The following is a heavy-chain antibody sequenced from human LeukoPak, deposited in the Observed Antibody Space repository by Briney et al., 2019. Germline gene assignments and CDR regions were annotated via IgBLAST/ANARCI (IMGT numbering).Heavy chain of an antibody. Sequence: GASVKVSCKASGYTFTSYYMHWVRQAPGQGLEWMGIINPSGGSTSYAQKFQGRVTMTRDMSTSTVYMELSSLRSEDTAVYYCASRSGRLSYFQHWGQGTLVTVSS. CDR1: GYTFTSYY. CDR3: ASRSGRLSYFQH. CDR2: INPSGGST. D-gene: IGHD1-26*01. J-gene: IGHJ1*01. V-gene: IGHV1-46*01.